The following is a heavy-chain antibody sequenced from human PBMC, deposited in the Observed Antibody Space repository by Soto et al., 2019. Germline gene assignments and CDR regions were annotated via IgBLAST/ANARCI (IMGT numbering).Heavy chain of an antibody. V-gene: IGHV4-59*01. CDR2: IYYSGST. CDR1: GGSISSYY. Sequence: QVQLQESGPELVKPSETLSLTCTVSGGSISSYYWSWIRQPPGKGLEWIGYIYYSGSTNYNPSLKSRVTISVDTSKNQFSLKLSSVTAADTAVYYCARVGSGSESWFDPWGQGTLVTVSS. CDR3: ARVGSGSESWFDP. J-gene: IGHJ5*02. D-gene: IGHD3-22*01.